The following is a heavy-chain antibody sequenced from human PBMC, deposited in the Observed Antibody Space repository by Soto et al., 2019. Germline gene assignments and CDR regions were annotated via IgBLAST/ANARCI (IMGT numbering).Heavy chain of an antibody. D-gene: IGHD2-21*02. CDR1: SFSLATSGVG. V-gene: IGHV2-5*04. Sequence: QITLKESGPTLVKPTQSLTLTCTFSSFSLATSGVGVGWIRQPPGKALEWLALIYWDGDERYSPSLESRLTITKDTSKNQVFLTMTNMDPVDTGTYYCVRRVTAFDYWGQGILVTLPS. J-gene: IGHJ4*02. CDR2: IYWDGDE. CDR3: VRRVTAFDY.